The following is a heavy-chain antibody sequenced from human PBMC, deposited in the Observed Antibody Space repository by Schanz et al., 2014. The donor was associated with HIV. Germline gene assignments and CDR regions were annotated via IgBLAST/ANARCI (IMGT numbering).Heavy chain of an antibody. CDR3: AKPEYDSRGNSQSHFDY. Sequence: EVQLLESGGGLEQPGGSLRLSCAASGFNFNNYAMTWVRQAPGKGLEWVSSIRESGGRTDYADSVNGRFTISRDNSKNTLYLQMTTLRIDDTAVYYCAKPEYDSRGNSQSHFDYWGQGTLVTVSS. V-gene: IGHV3-23*01. CDR2: IRESGGRT. J-gene: IGHJ4*02. CDR1: GFNFNNYA. D-gene: IGHD3-22*01.